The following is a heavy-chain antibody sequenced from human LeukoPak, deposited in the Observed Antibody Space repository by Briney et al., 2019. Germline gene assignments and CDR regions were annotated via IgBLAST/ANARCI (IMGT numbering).Heavy chain of an antibody. V-gene: IGHV1-18*01. CDR2: ISAYNGNT. CDR1: GYTFTSYG. J-gene: IGHJ4*02. Sequence: GASVKVSCKASGYTFTSYGISWVRQAPGQGLEWMGWISAYNGNTNYAQKLQGRVTMTTDTSTSTAYMELRSLRSDDTAVYYCARGASLEGFGELRIDYWGQGTLVTVSS. D-gene: IGHD3-10*01. CDR3: ARGASLEGFGELRIDY.